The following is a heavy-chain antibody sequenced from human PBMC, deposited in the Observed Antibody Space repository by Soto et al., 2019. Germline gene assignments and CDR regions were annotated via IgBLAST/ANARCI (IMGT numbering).Heavy chain of an antibody. Sequence: EVQLLESGVGLVQPGGSLRLSCAASRFTFSSNAMTWVRHAPGKGLEWVSAISDSADSTYYADSVRGRFTVSRDNSKNTLYLQMNSLRAEDTAVYYCAKHRSGVSCLPWGQGTLVTVSS. CDR3: AKHRSGVSCLP. CDR2: ISDSADST. D-gene: IGHD2-15*01. V-gene: IGHV3-23*01. CDR1: RFTFSSNA. J-gene: IGHJ5*02.